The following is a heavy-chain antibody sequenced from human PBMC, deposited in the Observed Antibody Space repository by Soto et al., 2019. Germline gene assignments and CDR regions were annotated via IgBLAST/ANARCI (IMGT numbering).Heavy chain of an antibody. J-gene: IGHJ6*02. V-gene: IGHV1-3*04. CDR1: GYSFTTHA. CDR2: INTGSGNT. Sequence: AASVKVSCKASGYSFTTHAMIWVRQAPGQRPEWMGWINTGSGNTRYSPKFQGRVNITRDTSASTAYMELSSLKSEDTAVYYCARGEQLYHYYYGMDVWGQGSTVTVSS. CDR3: ARGEQLYHYYYGMDV.